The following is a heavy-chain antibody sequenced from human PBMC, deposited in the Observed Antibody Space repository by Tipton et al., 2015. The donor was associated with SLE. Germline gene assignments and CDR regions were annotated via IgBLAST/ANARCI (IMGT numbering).Heavy chain of an antibody. Sequence: TLSLTCTVSGGSVSRSYCSWIRQSAGKGLEWIGRIYTTEDTKYNPSPKRRVTMSVDTSKNQFSLRLTSVTAADTAIYYCATGSWTTFDYWGQGTVVTVSS. V-gene: IGHV4-4*07. D-gene: IGHD2-15*01. CDR1: GGSVSRSY. CDR3: ATGSWTTFDY. CDR2: IYTTEDT. J-gene: IGHJ4*02.